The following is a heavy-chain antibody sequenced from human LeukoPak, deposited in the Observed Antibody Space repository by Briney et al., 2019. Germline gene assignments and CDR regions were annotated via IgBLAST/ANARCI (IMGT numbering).Heavy chain of an antibody. CDR3: AKDSLISDCSGGSCYFGWFDP. CDR1: TFTFSSYA. CDR2: ISSDGSNK. J-gene: IGHJ5*02. Sequence: PGRSLRLSCAASTFTFSSYAMHWVRQAPGKGLEWVTVISSDGSNKYYADSVKGRFTISRDNSKNTLYLQMNSLRAEDTAVYYCAKDSLISDCSGGSCYFGWFDPWGQGTLVTVSS. D-gene: IGHD2-15*01. V-gene: IGHV3-30*04.